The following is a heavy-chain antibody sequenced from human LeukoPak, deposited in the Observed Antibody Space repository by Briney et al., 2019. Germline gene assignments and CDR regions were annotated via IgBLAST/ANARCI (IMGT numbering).Heavy chain of an antibody. V-gene: IGHV4-4*09. J-gene: IGHJ4*02. CDR1: DGSISSYY. CDR3: ARPQAPTPYSSFDY. D-gene: IGHD2-15*01. Sequence: SETLSLTCTVSDGSISSYYWSWIRQPPGKGLEWIGYIYGSGSTYYNPSLKSRVTISVDTSKNQLSLKLSSVTAADTAVYYCARPQAPTPYSSFDYWGQGTLVTVSS. CDR2: IYGSGST.